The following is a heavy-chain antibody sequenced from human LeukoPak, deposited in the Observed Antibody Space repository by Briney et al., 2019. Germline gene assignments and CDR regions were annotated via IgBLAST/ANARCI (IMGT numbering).Heavy chain of an antibody. D-gene: IGHD6-19*01. Sequence: GGSLRLSCAASGFTFSSYSMNWVRQAPWKGLEWVSYISSSSSTIYYADSVKGRFTISRDNAKNSLYLQMNSLRAEDTAVYYCARWLAVAETSEAFDIWGQGTMVTVSS. CDR2: ISSSSSTI. CDR3: ARWLAVAETSEAFDI. J-gene: IGHJ3*02. CDR1: GFTFSSYS. V-gene: IGHV3-48*04.